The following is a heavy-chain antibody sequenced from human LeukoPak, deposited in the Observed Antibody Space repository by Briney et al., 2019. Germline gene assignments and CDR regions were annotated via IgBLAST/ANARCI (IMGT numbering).Heavy chain of an antibody. CDR2: ISAYNGNT. CDR3: ARDLRGYSYGPKYFDY. J-gene: IGHJ4*02. CDR1: GYTFTIYG. V-gene: IGHV1-18*01. D-gene: IGHD5-18*01. Sequence: ASVKVSFTASGYTFTIYGISWVRQAPGQGLEWMGWISAYNGNTNYTQKLQGRVTMTTDTSTSTAYMELRSLRSDDTAVYYCARDLRGYSYGPKYFDYWGQGTLVTVSS.